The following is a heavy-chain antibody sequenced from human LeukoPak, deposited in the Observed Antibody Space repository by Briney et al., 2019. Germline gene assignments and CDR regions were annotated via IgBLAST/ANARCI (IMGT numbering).Heavy chain of an antibody. Sequence: ASVKVSCKASGYTFTSYYMHWVRQAPGQGLEWMGWISAYNGNTNYAQKLQGRVTMTTDTSTSTAYMELRSLRSDDTAVYYCARDLRSLIVVVTAMTYDYWGQGTLVTVSS. CDR2: ISAYNGNT. J-gene: IGHJ4*02. V-gene: IGHV1-18*04. CDR3: ARDLRSLIVVVTAMTYDY. CDR1: GYTFTSYY. D-gene: IGHD2-21*02.